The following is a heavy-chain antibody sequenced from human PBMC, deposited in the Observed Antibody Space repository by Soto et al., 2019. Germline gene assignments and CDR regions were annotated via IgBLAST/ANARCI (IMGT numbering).Heavy chain of an antibody. CDR3: ARVAGPNNWFDP. CDR2: INPKSGGT. V-gene: IGHV1-2*02. J-gene: IGHJ5*02. CDR1: GYTFADYY. Sequence: QVQLMQSGAAVKQPGASVKVSCKASGYTFADYYIHWVRQAPGQGLEWMGWINPKSGGTIYAEKFQDRVTMTRDTSIKTAYMELSSLTSDDTAVYYCARVAGPNNWFDPWGQGTLVTVSS.